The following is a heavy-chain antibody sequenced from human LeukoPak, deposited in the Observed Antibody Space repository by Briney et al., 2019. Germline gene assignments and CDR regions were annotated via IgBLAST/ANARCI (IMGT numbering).Heavy chain of an antibody. Sequence: SETLSLTCTVSGGSISSYYWSWIRQPPGKGLEWIGYIYYSGSTNYNPSLKGRVTISVDTSKNQFSLKLSSVTAADTAVYYCARVARLGELSSYNWFDPWGQGTLVTVSS. V-gene: IGHV4-59*01. CDR2: IYYSGST. D-gene: IGHD3-16*02. CDR1: GGSISSYY. J-gene: IGHJ5*02. CDR3: ARVARLGELSSYNWFDP.